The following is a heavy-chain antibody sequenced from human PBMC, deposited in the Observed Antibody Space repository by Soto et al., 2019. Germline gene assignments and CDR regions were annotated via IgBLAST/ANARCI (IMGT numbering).Heavy chain of an antibody. CDR2: IIPIFGTA. D-gene: IGHD6-19*01. V-gene: IGHV1-69*12. CDR1: GGTFSSYA. Sequence: QVQLVQSGAEVKKPGSSVKVSCKASGGTFSSYAISWVRQAPGQGLEWMGGIIPIFGTANYAQKFQGRVTITADESTSTAYMELSSLRSEDTAVYYCARDDYSGWSSYYYYGMDVWGQGTTVTVSS. J-gene: IGHJ6*02. CDR3: ARDDYSGWSSYYYYGMDV.